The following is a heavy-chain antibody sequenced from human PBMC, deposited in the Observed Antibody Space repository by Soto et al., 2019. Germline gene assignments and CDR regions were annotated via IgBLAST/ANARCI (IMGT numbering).Heavy chain of an antibody. J-gene: IGHJ3*02. Sequence: QVQLVESGGGVVQPGRSLRLSCAASGFTFSSYAMHWVRQAPGKGLEWVAVISYDGSNKNYADSVKGRFTISRDNSKKTLYLQMNSLRAEDTAVFYCARQARPSYDSSGYYYESDAFDIWGQGTMVTVSS. D-gene: IGHD3-22*01. CDR1: GFTFSSYA. V-gene: IGHV3-30-3*01. CDR3: ARQARPSYDSSGYYYESDAFDI. CDR2: ISYDGSNK.